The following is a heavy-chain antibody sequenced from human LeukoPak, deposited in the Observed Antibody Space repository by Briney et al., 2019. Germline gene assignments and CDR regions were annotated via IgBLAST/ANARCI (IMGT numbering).Heavy chain of an antibody. CDR3: AREDGVVIAVGYYYYMDV. CDR1: GFTFGSYS. J-gene: IGHJ6*03. V-gene: IGHV3-48*01. CDR2: ITSGSNTI. D-gene: IGHD3-3*01. Sequence: GGSLRLSCAASGFTFGSYSMNRVRQAPGQGLEWISYITSGSNTIYYADSVKGRFTISRDNAKNSLYLQMNSLRAEDTAVYYCAREDGVVIAVGYYYYMDVWGKGTTVTVSS.